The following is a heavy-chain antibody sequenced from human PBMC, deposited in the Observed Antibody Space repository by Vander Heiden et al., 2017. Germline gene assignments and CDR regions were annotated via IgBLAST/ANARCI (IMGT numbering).Heavy chain of an antibody. CDR1: GYSISSGYY. Sequence: QVQLQESGPGLVKPSETLSLTCAASGYSISSGYYWGWIRQPPGKGLEWIGSIYHSGSTYYNPSLKSRVTISVDTSKNQFSLKLSSVTAADTAVYYCASGIAVAGPDYWGQGTLVTVSS. D-gene: IGHD6-19*01. CDR2: IYHSGST. CDR3: ASGIAVAGPDY. V-gene: IGHV4-38-2*01. J-gene: IGHJ4*02.